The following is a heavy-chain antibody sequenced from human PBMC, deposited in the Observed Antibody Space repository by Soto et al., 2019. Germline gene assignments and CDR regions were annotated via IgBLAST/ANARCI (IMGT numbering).Heavy chain of an antibody. V-gene: IGHV4-31*03. J-gene: IGHJ4*02. D-gene: IGHD2-15*01. CDR3: ARTKCSGGSCYSWSLDD. Sequence: PSETLSLTCTASGGTITTGGYYWSWIRQLPGKGLEWIGHRYYSESTYYNPSLKSRVSISLDTSKNQFPLKLSFVTAADTAMYYCARTKCSGGSCYSWSLDDWGQGTPVTVSS. CDR2: RYYSEST. CDR1: GGTITTGGYY.